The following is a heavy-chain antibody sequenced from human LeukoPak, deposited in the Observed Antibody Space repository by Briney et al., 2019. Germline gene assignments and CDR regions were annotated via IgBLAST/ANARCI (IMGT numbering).Heavy chain of an antibody. CDR2: ITGSSTYI. D-gene: IGHD6-13*01. Sequence: PGGSLRLSCAASGFTFSDYYMNWVRQAPGKGLEWVSSITGSSTYIYYSDSLRGRFTISRDNAKNSVYLQMNSLRAEDTAVYYCARGGISSSWGYWGQGTLVTVSS. V-gene: IGHV3-21*01. CDR3: ARGGISSSWGY. CDR1: GFTFSDYY. J-gene: IGHJ4*02.